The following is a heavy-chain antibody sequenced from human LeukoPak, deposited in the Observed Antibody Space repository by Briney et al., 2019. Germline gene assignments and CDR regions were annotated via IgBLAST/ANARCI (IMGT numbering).Heavy chain of an antibody. CDR2: INSDGSST. CDR3: ASYVYYDSSGYYY. J-gene: IGHJ4*02. V-gene: IGHV3-74*01. CDR1: GFTFSSYW. Sequence: PGGSLRLSCAASGFTFSSYWMHWVRQAPGKGLVWVSRINSDGSSTSYADSVKGRFTISRDNAKNTLYLKMNSLRAEDTAVYYCASYVYYDSSGYYYWGQGTLVTVSS. D-gene: IGHD3-22*01.